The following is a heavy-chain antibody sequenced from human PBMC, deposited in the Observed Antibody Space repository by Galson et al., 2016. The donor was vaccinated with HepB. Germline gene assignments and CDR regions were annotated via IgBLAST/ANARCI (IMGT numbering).Heavy chain of an antibody. V-gene: IGHV3-23*01. D-gene: IGHD3-10*01. J-gene: IGHJ4*02. CDR3: AKAGTSFDY. CDR1: GFTFSSYA. CDR2: FSGSGFVYT. Sequence: SLRLSCAASGFTFSSYAMSWVRQAPGKGLEWVSGFSGSGFVYTYYTDSVKGRFTISRDNSKNTLYLQMNTLRAEDTAVYYCAKAGTSFDYWGQGTLVTVSS.